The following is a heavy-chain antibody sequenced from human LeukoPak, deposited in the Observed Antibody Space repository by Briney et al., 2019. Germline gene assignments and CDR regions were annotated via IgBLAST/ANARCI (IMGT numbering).Heavy chain of an antibody. D-gene: IGHD4-17*01. Sequence: PSETLSLTCTVPGGSISSYYWSWIRQPAGKGLEWIGRIYTSGSTNYNPSLKSRVTMSVDTPKNQFSLKLSSVTAADTAVYYCARVAVTNSEFDYWGQGTLVTVSS. CDR3: ARVAVTNSEFDY. V-gene: IGHV4-4*07. J-gene: IGHJ4*02. CDR2: IYTSGST. CDR1: GGSISSYY.